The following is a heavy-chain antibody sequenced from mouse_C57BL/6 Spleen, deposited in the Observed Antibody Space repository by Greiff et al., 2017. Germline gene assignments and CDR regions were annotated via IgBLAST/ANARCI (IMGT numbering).Heavy chain of an antibody. J-gene: IGHJ4*01. CDR2: IHPNSGST. CDR1: GYTFTSYW. D-gene: IGHD1-1*01. V-gene: IGHV1-64*01. CDR3: ARSEGSRYAMDY. Sequence: QVQLQQPGAELVKPGASVKLSCKASGYTFTSYWMHWVKQRPGQGLEWIGMIHPNSGSTNYNEKFKSKPTLTVDKSSSTAYMQLSSLTSEDSAFYYCARSEGSRYAMDYWGQGTSVTVSS.